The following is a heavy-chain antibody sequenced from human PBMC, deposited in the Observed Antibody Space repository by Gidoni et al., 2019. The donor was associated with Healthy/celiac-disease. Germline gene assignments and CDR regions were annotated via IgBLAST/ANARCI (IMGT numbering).Heavy chain of an antibody. V-gene: IGHV1-18*04. J-gene: IGHJ4*02. CDR3: ARVVLTGIAARPDYFDY. CDR1: GYTFTSYG. D-gene: IGHD6-6*01. Sequence: QVQLVQSGAEVKKPGASVKVSCKASGYTFTSYGISWVRQAPGQGLEWMGWISAYNGNTNYAQKFQGRVTMTTDTSTSTAYMELRSLRSDDTAVYYCARVVLTGIAARPDYFDYWGQGTLVTVSS. CDR2: ISAYNGNT.